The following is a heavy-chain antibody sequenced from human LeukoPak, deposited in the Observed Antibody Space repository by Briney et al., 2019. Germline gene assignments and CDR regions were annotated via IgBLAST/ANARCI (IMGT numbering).Heavy chain of an antibody. V-gene: IGHV4-59*11. J-gene: IGHJ5*02. Sequence: SETLSPTCTVSGGSISSQYWSWIRQPPGKGLEWIGYIYYSGSTSYNPSLKSRVTISVDTSKNQFSLRLSSVTAADTAVYYCARDIISEYSSSHSHFDPWGQGTLVTVSS. CDR2: IYYSGST. CDR3: ARDIISEYSSSHSHFDP. D-gene: IGHD6-6*01. CDR1: GGSISSQY.